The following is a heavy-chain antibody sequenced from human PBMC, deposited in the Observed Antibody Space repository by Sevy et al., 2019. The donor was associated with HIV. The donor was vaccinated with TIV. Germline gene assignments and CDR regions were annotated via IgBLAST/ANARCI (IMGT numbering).Heavy chain of an antibody. CDR1: GFTFNIYS. D-gene: IGHD2-8*01. CDR2: LSFGCGKI. CDR3: AREGCTKPHDY. V-gene: IGHV3-23*01. Sequence: GGSLRLSCAASGFTFNIYSMSWVRLTPGKGLEWVATLSFGCGKINHADSVKGRFTMSRDDSKNAVYLQMNKLRVEDTAIHYCAREGCTKPHDYWGQGTLVTVSS. J-gene: IGHJ4*02.